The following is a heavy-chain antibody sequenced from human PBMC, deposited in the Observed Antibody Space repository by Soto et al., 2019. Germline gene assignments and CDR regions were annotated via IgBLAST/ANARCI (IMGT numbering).Heavy chain of an antibody. D-gene: IGHD2-2*01. CDR2: IYSGGST. CDR1: GFTVSSNY. V-gene: IGHV3-53*01. CDR3: ARESRREVPAAGFIAEVNWFDP. Sequence: PGGSLRLSCAASGFTVSSNYMSWVRQAPGRGLEWVSVIYSGGSTYYADSVKGRFTISRDNSKNTLYLQMNSLRAEDTAVYYCARESRREVPAAGFIAEVNWFDPSGQGTLVTSPQ. J-gene: IGHJ5*02.